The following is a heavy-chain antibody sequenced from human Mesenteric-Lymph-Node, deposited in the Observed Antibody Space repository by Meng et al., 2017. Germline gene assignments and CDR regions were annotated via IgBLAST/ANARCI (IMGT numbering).Heavy chain of an antibody. Sequence: GGPLRLSCAASGFTFSSYWMSWVRPAPGKGLEWVANIKQDGSEKYYVDSVKGRFTISSDNAKNSLYLQMNSLRAENTAVYYCARDPIMITFGGVIPYGMDVWGQGTTVTVSS. CDR2: IKQDGSEK. J-gene: IGHJ6*02. CDR3: ARDPIMITFGGVIPYGMDV. V-gene: IGHV3-7*01. CDR1: GFTFSSYW. D-gene: IGHD3-16*02.